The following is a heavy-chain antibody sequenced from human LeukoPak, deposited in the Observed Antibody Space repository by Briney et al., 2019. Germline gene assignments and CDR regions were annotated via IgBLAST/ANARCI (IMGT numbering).Heavy chain of an antibody. CDR3: ARDPNSIAAAGTGDY. CDR2: IKDDGSEK. CDR1: GFSFRNYR. V-gene: IGHV3-7*01. J-gene: IGHJ4*02. D-gene: IGHD6-13*01. Sequence: GGSLRLSCAASGFSFRNYRMSWVRQAPGKGLEWVASIKDDGSEKYYVDSVKGRFTISRDNAKNSLYLQRNSLRAEDTAVYYCARDPNSIAAAGTGDYWGQGTLVTVSS.